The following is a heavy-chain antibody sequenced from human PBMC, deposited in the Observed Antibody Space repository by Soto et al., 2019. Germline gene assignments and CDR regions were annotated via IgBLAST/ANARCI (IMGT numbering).Heavy chain of an antibody. CDR2: IYPGDSDT. J-gene: IGHJ6*02. CDR3: ARGYYYDSSGYYYGMDV. D-gene: IGHD3-22*01. CDR1: GYSFTSYL. Sequence: GESLKITCKVSGYSFTSYLIGCVSQMNGKGLEWMGIIYPGDSDTRYSPSFQGQVTISADKSISTAYLQWSSLKASDTAMYYCARGYYYDSSGYYYGMDVWCQGTTVTVSS. V-gene: IGHV5-51*01.